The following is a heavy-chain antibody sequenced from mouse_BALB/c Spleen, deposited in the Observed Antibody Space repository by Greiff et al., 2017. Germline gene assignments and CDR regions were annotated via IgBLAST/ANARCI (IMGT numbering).Heavy chain of an antibody. J-gene: IGHJ2*01. CDR2: IWSGGST. CDR3: ARNLVD. Sequence: QVQLQQSGPGLVQPSQSLSITCTVSGFSLTSYGVHWVRQSPGKGLEWLGVIWSGGSTDYNAAFISRLSISKDNSKSQVFFKMNSLQANDTAIYYCARNLVDWGQGTTLTVSS. D-gene: IGHD1-1*02. CDR1: GFSLTSYG. V-gene: IGHV2-2*02.